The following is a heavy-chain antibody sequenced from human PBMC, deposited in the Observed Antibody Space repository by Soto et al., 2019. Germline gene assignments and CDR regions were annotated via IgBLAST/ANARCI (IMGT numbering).Heavy chain of an antibody. CDR1: GFTFSNYG. Sequence: QVQLVESGGGVVQPGRSLRLSCAASGFTFSNYGMHWVRQAPGKGLEWVAVISYDGSNRYYADSVKGRFTISRDNSKNTLYLQMNSLRAEDAAVYYCARDLWEYDFWSGYSITSYGMDVWGQGTTVTVSS. CDR2: ISYDGSNR. CDR3: ARDLWEYDFWSGYSITSYGMDV. D-gene: IGHD3-3*01. V-gene: IGHV3-30-3*01. J-gene: IGHJ6*02.